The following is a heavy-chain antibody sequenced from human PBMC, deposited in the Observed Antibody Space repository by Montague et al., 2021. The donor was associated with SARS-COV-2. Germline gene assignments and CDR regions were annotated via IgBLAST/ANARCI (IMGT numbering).Heavy chain of an antibody. CDR1: GGSISSYY. CDR3: ARGALFYDSSGYYSDAFDI. Sequence: SETLSLSCTVSGGSISSYYWNWIRQSAGKGLEWIGRIYTSGSTNYDPSLRSRVTMSVDTSKNQFSLKLSSVTAADTAVYHCARGALFYDSSGYYSDAFDIWGQGTMVTVSS. J-gene: IGHJ3*02. D-gene: IGHD3-22*01. CDR2: IYTSGST. V-gene: IGHV4-4*07.